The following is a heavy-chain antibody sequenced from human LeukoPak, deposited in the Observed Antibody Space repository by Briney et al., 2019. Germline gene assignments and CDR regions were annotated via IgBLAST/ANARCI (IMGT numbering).Heavy chain of an antibody. CDR3: AGKAAAFYFDY. D-gene: IGHD6-13*01. Sequence: GGSLRLSCTASGLAFSSYGMHWARQAPGKGLEWVAFMQYDGSQIYYADSVKGRFTISRDNSKNALYLQMNSLRPEDTAVYYCAGKAAAFYFDYWGHGTLVTVSS. J-gene: IGHJ4*01. CDR2: MQYDGSQI. V-gene: IGHV3-30*02. CDR1: GLAFSSYG.